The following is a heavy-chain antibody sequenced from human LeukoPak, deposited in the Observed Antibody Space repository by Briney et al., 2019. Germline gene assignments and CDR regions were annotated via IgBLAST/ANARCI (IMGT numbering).Heavy chain of an antibody. D-gene: IGHD1-26*01. J-gene: IGHJ4*02. V-gene: IGHV5-51*01. CDR3: ARRRRIVGATGDFDY. CDR1: GYSFTSYR. CDR2: IYPGDSDT. Sequence: GESLKIPCKGSGYSFTSYRIGWVRQMPGKGLEWMGIIYPGDSDTRYSPSFQGQVTISADKSISTAYLQWSSLKASDTAMYYCARRRRIVGATGDFDYWGQGTLVTVSS.